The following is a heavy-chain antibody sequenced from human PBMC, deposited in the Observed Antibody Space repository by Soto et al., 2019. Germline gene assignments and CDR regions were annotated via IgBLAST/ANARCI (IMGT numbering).Heavy chain of an antibody. CDR2: IDPSDSYT. J-gene: IGHJ6*02. D-gene: IGHD2-15*01. CDR3: ASSPGYCSGGSCCSGYYYYGKAV. V-gene: IGHV5-10-1*01. Sequence: SLTISCKGSGYSFTSYWITWVRQMPGKDLEWMGRIDPSDSYTNYSPSFQGHVTISAGKSISTAYLQWSSLKASDTAMYYCASSPGYCSGGSCCSGYYYYGKAVCGRRTTVTVSS. CDR1: GYSFTSYW.